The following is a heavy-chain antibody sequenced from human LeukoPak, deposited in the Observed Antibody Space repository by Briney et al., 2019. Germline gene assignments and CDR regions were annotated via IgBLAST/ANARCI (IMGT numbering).Heavy chain of an antibody. J-gene: IGHJ4*02. V-gene: IGHV4-59*11. Sequence: SETLSLTCTVSGGSLSSHYWTWLRQPPGKGLEQIGHIYSTGTTYYNPSLNSRLTISLDTSRNQFSLKLTSVPAADTAVYFCARFSSGCSTASCYLTYWGQGTLVTVSS. CDR2: IYSTGTT. D-gene: IGHD2-2*01. CDR3: ARFSSGCSTASCYLTY. CDR1: GGSLSSHY.